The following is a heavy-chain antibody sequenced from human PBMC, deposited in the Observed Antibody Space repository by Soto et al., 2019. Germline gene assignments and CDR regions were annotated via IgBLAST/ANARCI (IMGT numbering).Heavy chain of an antibody. V-gene: IGHV3-21*01. Sequence: PGGSLRLSCAASGFTFSSYSMNWVRQAPGKGLEWVSSISSSSSYIYYADSVKGRFTTSRDNAKNSLYLQMDSLRAEDTAVYYCASLLWFGELLPGLDYWGQGTLVTVSS. CDR3: ASLLWFGELLPGLDY. D-gene: IGHD3-10*01. CDR1: GFTFSSYS. J-gene: IGHJ4*02. CDR2: ISSSSSYI.